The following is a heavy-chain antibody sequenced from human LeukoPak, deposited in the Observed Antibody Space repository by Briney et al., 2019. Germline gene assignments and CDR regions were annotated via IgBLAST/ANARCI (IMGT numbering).Heavy chain of an antibody. J-gene: IGHJ4*02. CDR1: GYTFTSYG. V-gene: IGHV1-18*01. CDR2: ISAYNGNT. Sequence: ASVKVSCKASGYTFTSYGISWVRQAPGQGLEWMGWISAYNGNTNYAQKFQGRVTMTTDTSTSTAYMELRSLRFDDTAVYYCGRVPSSLYDFWSGYFIDYWGQGTLVTVSS. D-gene: IGHD3-3*01. CDR3: GRVPSSLYDFWSGYFIDY.